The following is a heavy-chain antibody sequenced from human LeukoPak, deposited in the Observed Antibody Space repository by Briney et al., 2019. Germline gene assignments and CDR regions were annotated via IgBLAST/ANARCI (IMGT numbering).Heavy chain of an antibody. CDR3: ARGRAEDAFDI. J-gene: IGHJ3*02. CDR2: INHIGST. Sequence: PSQTLSLTCAVYGGSFSGYYWSWISQPPGKGLEWNGEINHIGSTNYNPSLKSRATISVDTSKNQFSLKLSSVTAADTAVYYCARGRAEDAFDIWGQGTMVTVSS. V-gene: IGHV4-34*01. CDR1: GGSFSGYY.